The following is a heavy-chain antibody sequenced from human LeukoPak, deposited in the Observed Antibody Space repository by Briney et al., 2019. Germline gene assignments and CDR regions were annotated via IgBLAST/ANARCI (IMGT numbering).Heavy chain of an antibody. Sequence: ASVKVSCKASGYTFTSYDINWVRQATGQGLEWMGWMNPNRGNTGYAQKFQGRVTMTRNTSISTAYMELSSLRSEDTAVYYCASKTNYYYYYGMDVWGQGTTVTVSS. CDR2: MNPNRGNT. J-gene: IGHJ6*02. V-gene: IGHV1-8*01. CDR1: GYTFTSYD. CDR3: ASKTNYYYYYGMDV. D-gene: IGHD1-14*01.